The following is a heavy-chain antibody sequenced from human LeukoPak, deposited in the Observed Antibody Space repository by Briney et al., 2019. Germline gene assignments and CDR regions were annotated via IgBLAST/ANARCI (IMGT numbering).Heavy chain of an antibody. J-gene: IGHJ4*02. CDR3: AKQYDFWRGPDY. V-gene: IGHV3-23*01. CDR1: GFTFSSYA. CDR2: IRGRGGST. D-gene: IGHD3-3*01. Sequence: GGSLRLSCAASGFTFSSYAMNWVRQAPGKGLEWVSGIRGRGGSTYYADSVKGRFTISRDNSKNTLYLQMNSLRVEDTAVYYCAKQYDFWRGPDYWGQGTLDTLSS.